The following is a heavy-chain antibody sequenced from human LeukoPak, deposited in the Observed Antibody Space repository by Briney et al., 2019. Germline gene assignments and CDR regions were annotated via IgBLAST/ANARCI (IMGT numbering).Heavy chain of an antibody. CDR1: GFTVSSNY. J-gene: IGHJ4*02. Sequence: GGSLRLSCAASGFTVSSNYMSWVRQAPGKGLEWVSVIYSGGSTYYADFVKGRFTISRDNSKNTLYLQMNSLRAEDTAVYYCARDMGVYALDYWGQGTLVTVSS. CDR3: ARDMGVYALDY. V-gene: IGHV3-53*01. CDR2: IYSGGST. D-gene: IGHD2-8*02.